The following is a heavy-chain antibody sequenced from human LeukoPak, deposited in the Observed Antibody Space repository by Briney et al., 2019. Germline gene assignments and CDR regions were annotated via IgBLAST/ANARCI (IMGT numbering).Heavy chain of an antibody. CDR1: GYTFTSYW. D-gene: IGHD6-13*01. Sequence: GESLKISCEGSGYTFTSYWIAWVRQMPGKGLEWMGIIYPGDSDTRYSPSFQGQVTISADKSISTAYLQWSSLTASDTAMYYCARLLRNIAAAVYYFDYWGQGTLVTVSS. V-gene: IGHV5-51*01. CDR2: IYPGDSDT. J-gene: IGHJ4*02. CDR3: ARLLRNIAAAVYYFDY.